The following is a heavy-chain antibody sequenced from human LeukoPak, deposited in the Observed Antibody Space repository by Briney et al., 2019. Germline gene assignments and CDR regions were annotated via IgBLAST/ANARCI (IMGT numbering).Heavy chain of an antibody. CDR2: ISGSGGST. V-gene: IGHV3-23*01. CDR3: AKFLGDYLGFLDY. Sequence: GGSLRLSCAASGFTFSSYAMTWVRQAPGKGLEWVSGISGSGGSTYYADSVKGRFTISRDNSKNTLYLQINSLRAEDTVVYYCAKFLGDYLGFLDYWGQGTLVTVSS. D-gene: IGHD4-17*01. J-gene: IGHJ4*02. CDR1: GFTFSSYA.